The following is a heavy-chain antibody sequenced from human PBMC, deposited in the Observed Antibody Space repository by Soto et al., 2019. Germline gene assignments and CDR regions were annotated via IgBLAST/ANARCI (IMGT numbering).Heavy chain of an antibody. V-gene: IGHV4-59*01. CDR3: ARTRYDFWSGYGCYFDY. J-gene: IGHJ4*02. D-gene: IGHD3-3*01. CDR2: IYYSGST. Sequence: SETLSLTCTVSGGSIRSYYWSWIRQPPGKGLEWIGYIYYSGSTNYNPSLKSRVTISVDTSKNQFSLKLSSVTAADTAVYYCARTRYDFWSGYGCYFDYWGQGTLVTVSS. CDR1: GGSIRSYY.